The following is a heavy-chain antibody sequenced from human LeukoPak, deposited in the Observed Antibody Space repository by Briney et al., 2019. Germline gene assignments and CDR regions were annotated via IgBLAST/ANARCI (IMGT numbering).Heavy chain of an antibody. CDR3: AREGYYDSSGYSDY. J-gene: IGHJ4*02. CDR1: GYTFTSYG. Sequence: ASVTVSCTASGYTFTSYGISWVRQAPGQGLEWMGWISAYNGNTNYAQKLQGRVTMTTDTSTSTAYMELRSLRSDDTAVYYCAREGYYDSSGYSDYWGQGTLVTVSS. D-gene: IGHD3-22*01. CDR2: ISAYNGNT. V-gene: IGHV1-18*01.